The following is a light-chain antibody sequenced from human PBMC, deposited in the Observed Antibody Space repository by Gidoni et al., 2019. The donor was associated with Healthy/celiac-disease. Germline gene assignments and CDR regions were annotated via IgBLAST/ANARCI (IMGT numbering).Light chain of an antibody. Sequence: VSGAPGQRVTISCTGSSSNIGAGYDVHWYQQLPGTAPKLLIYGNSNRPSGVPDRFSGSKSGTSASLAITGLQAEDEADYYCQSYDSSLSGPVVFGGGTKLTV. CDR1: SSNIGAGYD. CDR3: QSYDSSLSGPVV. J-gene: IGLJ2*01. V-gene: IGLV1-40*01. CDR2: GNS.